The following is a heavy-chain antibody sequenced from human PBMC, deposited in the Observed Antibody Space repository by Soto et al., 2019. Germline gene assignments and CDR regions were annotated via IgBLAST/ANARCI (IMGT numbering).Heavy chain of an antibody. CDR3: AKDRSSYYYYGMDV. V-gene: IGHV3-30*18. J-gene: IGHJ6*02. CDR2: ISYDGSNK. Sequence: GGSLRLSCAASGFTFSSYGMHWVRQAPGKGLEWVAVISYDGSNKYYADSVKGRFTISRDNSKNTLYLQMNSLRAEDTAVYYCAKDRSSYYYYGMDVWGQGTTVTVSS. CDR1: GFTFSSYG.